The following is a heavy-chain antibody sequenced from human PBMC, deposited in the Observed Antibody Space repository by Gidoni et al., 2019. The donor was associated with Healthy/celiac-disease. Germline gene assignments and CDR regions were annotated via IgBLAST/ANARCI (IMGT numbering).Heavy chain of an antibody. Sequence: EVQLVESGGGLVQPGRSLRLSCAASGFTFDDYAMHWVRQAPGKGLEWVSGISWNSGSIGYADSVKGRFTISRDNAKNSLYLQMNSLRAEDTALYYCANLGLGRSDAFDIWGQGTMVTVSS. V-gene: IGHV3-9*01. CDR3: ANLGLGRSDAFDI. J-gene: IGHJ3*02. CDR1: GFTFDDYA. CDR2: ISWNSGSI. D-gene: IGHD6-19*01.